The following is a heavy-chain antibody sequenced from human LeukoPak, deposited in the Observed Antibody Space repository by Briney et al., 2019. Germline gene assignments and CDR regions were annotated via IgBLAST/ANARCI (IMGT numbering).Heavy chain of an antibody. D-gene: IGHD6-13*01. Sequence: ASVKVSFKAAGYTFTDYYIHWVRQTPGQGREWMSWIRPNNGGTKSAQRSQVRVAMTRDTSIRTDYMDLSSLSSDDTAVYYCARSGSGSWFDYWGQGTLVTVSS. J-gene: IGHJ4*02. CDR3: ARSGSGSWFDY. V-gene: IGHV1-2*02. CDR1: GYTFTDYY. CDR2: IRPNNGGT.